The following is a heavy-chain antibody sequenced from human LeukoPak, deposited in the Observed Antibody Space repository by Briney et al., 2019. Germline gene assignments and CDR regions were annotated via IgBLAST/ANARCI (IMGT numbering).Heavy chain of an antibody. Sequence: PSETLSLTCAVYGVSFSGYYWSWIRQPPGKGLEWIGEINHSGSTNYNPSLKSRVTISVDTSKNQFSLKLSSVTAADTAVYYCARDPRETYYYDSSGYEGDAFDIWGQGTMVTVSS. V-gene: IGHV4-34*01. CDR2: INHSGST. D-gene: IGHD3-22*01. J-gene: IGHJ3*02. CDR1: GVSFSGYY. CDR3: ARDPRETYYYDSSGYEGDAFDI.